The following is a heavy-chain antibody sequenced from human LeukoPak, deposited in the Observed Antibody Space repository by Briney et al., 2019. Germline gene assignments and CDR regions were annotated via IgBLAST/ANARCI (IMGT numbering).Heavy chain of an antibody. CDR1: GGSISSYY. J-gene: IGHJ5*02. D-gene: IGHD3-22*01. CDR3: ARDQGDYYDSSGPPGRFDP. Sequence: PSETLSLTCTASGGSISSYYWSWIRQPPGKGLEWIGYIYYSGSTNYNPSLKSRVTISVDTSKNQFSLKLSSVTAADTAVYYCARDQGDYYDSSGPPGRFDPWGQGTLVTVSS. CDR2: IYYSGST. V-gene: IGHV4-59*01.